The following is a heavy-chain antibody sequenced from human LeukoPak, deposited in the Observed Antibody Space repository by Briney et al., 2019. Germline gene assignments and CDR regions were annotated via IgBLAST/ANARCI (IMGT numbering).Heavy chain of an antibody. CDR1: GGSISSSSYY. CDR2: IYYSGST. D-gene: IGHD4-17*01. CDR3: ARGHPTVTPFGP. V-gene: IGHV4-39*01. J-gene: IGHJ5*02. Sequence: PSETLSLTCTVSGGSISSSSYYWGWIRQPPGKGLEWIGSIYYSGSTYYNPSLKSRVTISVDTSKNQFSLKLSSVTAADTAVYYCARGHPTVTPFGPWGQGTLVTVSS.